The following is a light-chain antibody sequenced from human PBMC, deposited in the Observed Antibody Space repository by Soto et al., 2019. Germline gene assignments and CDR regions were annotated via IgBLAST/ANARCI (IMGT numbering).Light chain of an antibody. Sequence: QSALTQPASVSGSPGLSIAISCTGTSSDVGGYNSVSWYQQQPGKVPKLMIYDDSNRPSGVSNRFSGSKSGNTASLTIAGLQDEDEGDYYCSSYTTGGTYVFGSGTKLTVL. J-gene: IGLJ1*01. V-gene: IGLV2-14*01. CDR2: DDS. CDR1: SSDVGGYNS. CDR3: SSYTTGGTYV.